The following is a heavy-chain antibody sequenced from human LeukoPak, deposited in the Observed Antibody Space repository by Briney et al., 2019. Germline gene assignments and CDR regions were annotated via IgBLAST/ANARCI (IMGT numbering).Heavy chain of an antibody. V-gene: IGHV1-18*01. CDR1: GYTFTSYG. CDR3: SKAKTAYDILTGGIDY. J-gene: IGHJ4*02. Sequence: ASVKVSCKASGYTFTSYGISWVRQAPVQGLEWMGWISAYNGNTNYAQKLQGRVTMTTDTSTSTAYMELRSLRSDDTAVYFFSKAKTAYDILTGGIDYWGQGTLVTVSS. CDR2: ISAYNGNT. D-gene: IGHD3-9*01.